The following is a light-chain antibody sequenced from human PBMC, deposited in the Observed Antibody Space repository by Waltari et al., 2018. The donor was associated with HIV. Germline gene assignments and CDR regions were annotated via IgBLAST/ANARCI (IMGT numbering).Light chain of an antibody. J-gene: IGKJ2*01. CDR1: QSVGNN. CDR3: QQYNNWHT. V-gene: IGKV3-15*01. Sequence: ETVMTPSPATLSVSPGARATLSCRASQSVGNNLAWYQQKPGQAPRLLIYGASTRAAGIPARVSGSGSGTEFTLTITSLQSDDAALDYCQQYNNWHTFGQGTKLEIK. CDR2: GAS.